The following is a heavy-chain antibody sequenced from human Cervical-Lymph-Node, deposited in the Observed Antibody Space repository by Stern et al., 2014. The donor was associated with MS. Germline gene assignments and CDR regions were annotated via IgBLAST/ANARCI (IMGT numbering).Heavy chain of an antibody. CDR2: ISYDGSNK. Sequence: VQLVESGGGVVQPGRSLRLSCAASGFTFSSYAMHWVRQAPGKGLEWVAVISYDGSNKYYADSVKGRFTISRDNSKNTLYLQMNSLRAEDTAVYYCARDRSLIWGTAMVTSLFDYLGQGTLVTVSS. CDR1: GFTFSSYA. CDR3: ARDRSLIWGTAMVTSLFDY. D-gene: IGHD5-18*01. V-gene: IGHV3-30*01. J-gene: IGHJ4*02.